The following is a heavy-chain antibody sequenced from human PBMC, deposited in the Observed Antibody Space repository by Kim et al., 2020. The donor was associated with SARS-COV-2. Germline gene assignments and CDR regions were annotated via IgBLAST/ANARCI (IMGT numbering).Heavy chain of an antibody. D-gene: IGHD1-26*01. Sequence: YEDSDKCRFTISRDDAKNSLYLKMNSLRAEDTAVYYCTRPTRGGSFDYWGQGALVTVSS. CDR3: TRPTRGGSFDY. J-gene: IGHJ4*02. V-gene: IGHV3-7*01.